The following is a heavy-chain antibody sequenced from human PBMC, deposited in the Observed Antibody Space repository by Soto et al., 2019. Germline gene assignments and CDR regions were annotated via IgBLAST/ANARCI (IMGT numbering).Heavy chain of an antibody. V-gene: IGHV1-8*01. J-gene: IGHJ5*02. Sequence: ASVKVSCKASGYTFTSYDINWVRQATGQGLEWMGWMNPNSGNTGYAQKFQGRVTMTRNTSISTAYMELSSLRSEDTAVYYCARGSYSSSWYDWFDPWGQGTLVTVSS. CDR2: MNPNSGNT. CDR3: ARGSYSSSWYDWFDP. CDR1: GYTFTSYD. D-gene: IGHD6-13*01.